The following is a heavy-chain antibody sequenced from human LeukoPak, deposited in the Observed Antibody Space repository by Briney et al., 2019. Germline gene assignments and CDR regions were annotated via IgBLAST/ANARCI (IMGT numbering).Heavy chain of an antibody. CDR1: GGSISRSNW. D-gene: IGHD5-18*01. J-gene: IGHJ4*02. V-gene: IGHV4-4*02. CDR2: IYHSGST. Sequence: SGTLSLTCAVSGGSISRSNWWRWVRQPPGEGLEWIGEIYHSGSTNYNPSLKSRVTISVDTSKNQFSLKLSSVTAADTAVYYCARYSQTLDYWGQGTLVTASS. CDR3: ARYSQTLDY.